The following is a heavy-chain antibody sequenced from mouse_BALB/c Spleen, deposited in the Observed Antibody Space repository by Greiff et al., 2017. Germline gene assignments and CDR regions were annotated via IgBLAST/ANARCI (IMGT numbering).Heavy chain of an antibody. V-gene: IGHV3-2*02. CDR1: GYSITSDYA. CDR3: ARQANWSFDY. Sequence: DVKLVESGPGLVKPSQSLSLTCTVTGYSITSDYAWNWIRQFPGNKLEWMGYISYSGSTSYNPSLKSRISITRDTSKNQFFLQLNSVTTEDTATYYCARQANWSFDYWGQGTTLTVSS. CDR2: ISYSGST. J-gene: IGHJ2*01. D-gene: IGHD4-1*01.